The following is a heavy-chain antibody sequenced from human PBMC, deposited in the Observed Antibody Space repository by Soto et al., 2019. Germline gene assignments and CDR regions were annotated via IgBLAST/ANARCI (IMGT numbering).Heavy chain of an antibody. CDR1: GFTVSSNY. Sequence: PGGSLRLSCAASGFTVSSNYMSWVRQAPGKGLEWVSVIYSGGSTYYADSVKGRFTISRDNSKNTLYLQMNSLRAEDTAVYYCASGNNYDFWSGYYMDYYYYYMDVWGKGTTVTVSS. CDR2: IYSGGST. D-gene: IGHD3-3*01. J-gene: IGHJ6*03. CDR3: ASGNNYDFWSGYYMDYYYYYMDV. V-gene: IGHV3-66*01.